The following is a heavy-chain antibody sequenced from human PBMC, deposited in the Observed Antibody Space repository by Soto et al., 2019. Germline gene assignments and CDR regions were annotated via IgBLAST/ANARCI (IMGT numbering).Heavy chain of an antibody. D-gene: IGHD2-2*01. V-gene: IGHV4-4*07. Sequence: QVQVQESGPGLVKPSETLSLTCSVSGGSIRSYDWHWIRQSAGKGPEWIGRINIIGATNYNPSLKSRVTMWLARSKNQFSLILNSVTAGDTAVYFAANLYSTSCPFDFRGKGTLCSVSS. CDR3: ANLYSTSCPFDF. CDR2: INIIGAT. J-gene: IGHJ3*01. CDR1: GGSIRSYD.